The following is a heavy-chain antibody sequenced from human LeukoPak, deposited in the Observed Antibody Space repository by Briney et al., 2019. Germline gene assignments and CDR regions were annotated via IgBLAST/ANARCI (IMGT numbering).Heavy chain of an antibody. D-gene: IGHD2-2*01. CDR3: ARGTARAFDY. V-gene: IGHV3-53*01. CDR2: IYSGGGT. CDR1: GFTVSSNY. J-gene: IGHJ4*02. Sequence: GGSLRLSCAASGFTVSSNYMSWVRQAPGKGLEWVSVIYSGGGTYYADSVKDRFTISRDTSKKTLYLQTNSLRAEDTPVYYCARGTARAFDYWGQGTLVTVSS.